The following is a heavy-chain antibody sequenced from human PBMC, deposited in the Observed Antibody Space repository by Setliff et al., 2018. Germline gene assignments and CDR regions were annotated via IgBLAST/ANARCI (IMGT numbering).Heavy chain of an antibody. J-gene: IGHJ3*01. CDR2: ISNYNDIT. CDR3: AISTLSICSGGSCPNAFDV. CDR1: TYIFNSYG. D-gene: IGHD2-15*01. V-gene: IGHV1-18*01. Sequence: GASVKVSCKASTYIFNSYGISWVRQAPGHGLEWMGWISNYNDITNYAQRFQGRVTMTTDTSTSAAYMELRSLRSDDTAVYYCAISTLSICSGGSCPNAFDVWGRGTMVTVSS.